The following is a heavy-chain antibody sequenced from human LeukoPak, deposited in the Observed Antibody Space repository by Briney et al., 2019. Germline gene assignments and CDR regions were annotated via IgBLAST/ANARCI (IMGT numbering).Heavy chain of an antibody. CDR3: ARGCSRWPPVDYYYYMDV. D-gene: IGHD4-23*01. J-gene: IGHJ6*03. CDR1: GYSISSGYY. CDR2: IYHSGST. Sequence: PSETLSLTCTVSGYSISSGYYWGWIRQPPGKGLEWIGSIYHSGSTNYNPSLKSRVTISVDTSKNQFSLKLSSVTAADTAVYYCARGCSRWPPVDYYYYMDVWGKGTTVTVSS. V-gene: IGHV4-38-2*02.